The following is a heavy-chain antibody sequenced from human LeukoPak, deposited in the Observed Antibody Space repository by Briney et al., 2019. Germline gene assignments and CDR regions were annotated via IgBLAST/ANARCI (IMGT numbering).Heavy chain of an antibody. J-gene: IGHJ4*02. D-gene: IGHD2-15*01. Sequence: GGSLRLSCAASGFTFSSYAMSWVRQAPGKGLGWVSGISGSGGSTYYADSVKGRFTISRDNSKNTLYLQMNSLRAEDTAVYYCAKPAYCSGGSCYSLGYFDYWGQGTLVTVSS. V-gene: IGHV3-23*01. CDR3: AKPAYCSGGSCYSLGYFDY. CDR1: GFTFSSYA. CDR2: ISGSGGST.